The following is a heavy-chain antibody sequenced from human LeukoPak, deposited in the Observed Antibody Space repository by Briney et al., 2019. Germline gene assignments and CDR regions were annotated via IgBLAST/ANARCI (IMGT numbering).Heavy chain of an antibody. V-gene: IGHV3-21*01. J-gene: IGHJ4*02. CDR3: ARDQLYYDILTGCNDY. Sequence: GGSLRLSCAASGFTFSSYSMNWVRRAPGKGLEWVSSISSSSYIYYADSVKGRFTISRDNAKNSLFLQMSSLRAEDTAVYYCARDQLYYDILTGCNDYWGQGTLVTVSS. CDR1: GFTFSSYS. D-gene: IGHD3-9*01. CDR2: ISSSSYI.